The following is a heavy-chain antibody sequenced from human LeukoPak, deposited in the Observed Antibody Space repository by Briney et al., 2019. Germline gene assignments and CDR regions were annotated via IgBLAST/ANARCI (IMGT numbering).Heavy chain of an antibody. CDR2: IKSKTDGGTT. CDR1: GFTFSNAW. CDR3: TTRFWVRGLSTFDY. D-gene: IGHD3-10*01. Sequence: GGSLRLSCAASGFTFSNAWMSWVRQAPGKGLEWVGRIKSKTDGGTTDYAAPGKGRFTISRDDSKNTLYLQMNSLKTEDTAVYYCTTRFWVRGLSTFDYWGQGTLVTVSS. V-gene: IGHV3-15*01. J-gene: IGHJ4*02.